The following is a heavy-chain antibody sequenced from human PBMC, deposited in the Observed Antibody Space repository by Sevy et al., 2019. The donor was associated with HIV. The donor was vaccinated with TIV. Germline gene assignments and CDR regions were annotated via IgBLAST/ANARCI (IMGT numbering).Heavy chain of an antibody. Sequence: GGSLRLSCAVSGFSFDSYGMTWVRQAPGKGLEWVSGISGSGTRTYYADSVKGRFIISRENSKNTLYLQMKSLRSEDTAIYYCAKGGGGHYDPDEIGYYFYYYNMDVWGKGTTVTVSS. D-gene: IGHD3-22*01. V-gene: IGHV3-23*01. CDR3: AKGGGGHYDPDEIGYYFYYYNMDV. J-gene: IGHJ6*03. CDR2: ISGSGTRT. CDR1: GFSFDSYG.